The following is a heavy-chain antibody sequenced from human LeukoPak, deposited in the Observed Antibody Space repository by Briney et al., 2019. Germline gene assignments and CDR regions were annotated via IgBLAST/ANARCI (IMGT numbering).Heavy chain of an antibody. V-gene: IGHV4-59*01. CDR1: GGSISSYY. CDR3: ARGSSYGSVSDY. Sequence: SETLSLTCTVSGGSISSYYWSWIRQPPGKGLEWIGYIYYSGSTNYNPSLKSRVTISVDTSKNQFSLKLSSVTAADTAVYYCARGSSYGSVSDYWGQGTLVTVSS. CDR2: IYYSGST. D-gene: IGHD5-18*01. J-gene: IGHJ4*02.